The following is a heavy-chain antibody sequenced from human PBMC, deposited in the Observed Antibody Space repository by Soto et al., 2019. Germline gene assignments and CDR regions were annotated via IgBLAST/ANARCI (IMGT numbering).Heavy chain of an antibody. D-gene: IGHD3-22*01. V-gene: IGHV4-59*01. CDR1: GGSISSYS. CDR3: ARADSSGYCSYYYHYYMDV. J-gene: IGHJ6*03. Sequence: SETLSLTCTVSGGSISSYSWSWIRQPPGKGLEWIGYIYYSGSSNYNPSLKSRVSISVDTSKNHFSRKLRSVPAADTDLYYSARADSSGYCSYYYHYYMDVWGKGTT. CDR2: IYYSGSS.